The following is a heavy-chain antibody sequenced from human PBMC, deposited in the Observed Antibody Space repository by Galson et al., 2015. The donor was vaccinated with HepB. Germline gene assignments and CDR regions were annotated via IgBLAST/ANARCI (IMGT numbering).Heavy chain of an antibody. V-gene: IGHV3-15*07. CDR3: TTDLWFGELLRFGGY. D-gene: IGHD3-10*01. J-gene: IGHJ4*02. CDR1: GFTFSNAW. Sequence: SLRLSCAASGFTFSNAWMNWVRQAPGKGLEWVGRIKSKTDGGTTDYAAPVKGRFTISRDDSKNTLYLQMNSLKTEDTAVYYCTTDLWFGELLRFGGYWGLGTLVTVSS. CDR2: IKSKTDGGTT.